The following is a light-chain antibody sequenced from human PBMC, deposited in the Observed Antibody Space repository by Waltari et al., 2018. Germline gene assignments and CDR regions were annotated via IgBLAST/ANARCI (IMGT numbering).Light chain of an antibody. Sequence: DIQMTHSPSSVSASVGDRVLITCRASQDISRYLVWDQQKPGKAPTLLIYGASNLQSGVPSRFSGSGSGTDFTLTIDTLQPEDFATYFCQQSNYFPLTFGGGTKVEIE. J-gene: IGKJ4*01. V-gene: IGKV1-12*01. CDR2: GAS. CDR1: QDISRY. CDR3: QQSNYFPLT.